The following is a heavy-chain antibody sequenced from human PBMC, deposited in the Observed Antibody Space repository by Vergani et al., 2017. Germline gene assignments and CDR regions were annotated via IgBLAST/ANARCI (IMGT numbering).Heavy chain of an antibody. D-gene: IGHD2-2*01. CDR3: ASGPSYCSSTSCYYYMDV. Sequence: QVQLVQSGAEVKKPGSSVKVSCKASGGTFSSYAISWVRQAPGQGLEWMGRIIPILGTANYAQKFQGRVTITADESTSTAYMELSSLRSEDTAVYYCASGPSYCSSTSCYYYMDVWGKGTTVTVSS. CDR2: IIPILGTA. V-gene: IGHV1-69*11. CDR1: GGTFSSYA. J-gene: IGHJ6*03.